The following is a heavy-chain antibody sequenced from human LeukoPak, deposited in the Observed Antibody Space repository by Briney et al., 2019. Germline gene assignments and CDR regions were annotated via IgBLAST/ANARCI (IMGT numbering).Heavy chain of an antibody. V-gene: IGHV1-8*01. CDR3: ARGYAMDV. Sequence: GASVKVSCKASGYTLTNFDINWVRQATGQGLEWMGWTNLDSGNTGYAQKFRGRVTMTRNTSITTAYMEMSGLRSDDTAVYYCARGYAMDVWGQGTTVTVSS. J-gene: IGHJ6*02. CDR1: GYTLTNFD. CDR2: TNLDSGNT.